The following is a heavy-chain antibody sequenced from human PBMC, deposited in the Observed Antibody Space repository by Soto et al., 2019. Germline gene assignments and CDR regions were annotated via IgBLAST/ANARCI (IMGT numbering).Heavy chain of an antibody. D-gene: IGHD6-6*01. V-gene: IGHV1-3*01. CDR1: GYTFTSYA. J-gene: IGHJ5*02. CDR2: INAGNGNT. CDR3: ARSSSSPRYNWFDP. Sequence: ASVKVSCKASGYTFTSYAMHWVRQAPGQRLEWMGWINAGNGNTKYPQKFQGRVTITRDTSASTAYMELSSLRSEDTAVYYCARSSSSPRYNWFDPWGQGTLVTVSS.